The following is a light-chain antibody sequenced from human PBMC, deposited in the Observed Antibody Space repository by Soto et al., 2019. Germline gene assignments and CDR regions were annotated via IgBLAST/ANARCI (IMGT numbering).Light chain of an antibody. J-gene: IGKJ1*01. V-gene: IGKV3-11*01. CDR3: QKYDKWHRT. CDR2: DTS. CDR1: QIVSTY. Sequence: EIVLTQSPATLSLSRGERATLSCRASQIVSTYLGGYQQKPGQAPRLLIYDTSKRATGIPARFSCSGSGTDFPLTISRLEPEDFAVYYFQKYDKWHRTFGQGTKVDIK.